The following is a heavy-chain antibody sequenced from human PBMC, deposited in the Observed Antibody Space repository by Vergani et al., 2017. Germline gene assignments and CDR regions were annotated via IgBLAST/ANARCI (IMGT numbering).Heavy chain of an antibody. CDR3: ANDGAGLSFAEYFQH. D-gene: IGHD4/OR15-4a*01. CDR1: GFTFSSYA. Sequence: EVQLLESGGGLVQPGGSLRLSCAASGFTFSSYAMSWVRQAPGKGLEWVSAISGSGGSTYYADSVKGRFTISRDNSKSTLYLQMNSLRAEDTAVYYCANDGAGLSFAEYFQHWGQGTLVTVSS. V-gene: IGHV3-23*01. J-gene: IGHJ1*01. CDR2: ISGSGGST.